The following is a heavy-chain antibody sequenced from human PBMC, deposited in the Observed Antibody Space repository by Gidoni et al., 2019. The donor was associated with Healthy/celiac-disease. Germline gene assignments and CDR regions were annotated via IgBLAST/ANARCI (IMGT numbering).Heavy chain of an antibody. CDR2: ISWNSGSI. CDR1: GFPLDDYA. J-gene: IGHJ4*02. D-gene: IGHD5-18*01. V-gene: IGHV3-9*01. CDR3: AKGWGAMVTTLFDY. Sequence: EVQLVESGGGLVQPGRSPRLSCAASGFPLDDYAMHWVRQAPGKGLEWVSGISWNSGSIGYADSVKGRFAISRDNAKNSLYLQMNSLRAEDTALYYCAKGWGAMVTTLFDYWGQGTLVTVSS.